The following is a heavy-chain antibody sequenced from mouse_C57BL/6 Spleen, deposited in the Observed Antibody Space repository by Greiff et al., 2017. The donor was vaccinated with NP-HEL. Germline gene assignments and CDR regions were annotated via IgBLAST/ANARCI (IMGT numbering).Heavy chain of an antibody. V-gene: IGHV3-6*01. J-gene: IGHJ4*01. CDR2: ISYDGSN. D-gene: IGHD2-1*01. Sequence: EVQLQQSGPGLVKPSQSLSLTCSVTGYSITSGYYWNWIRQFPGNKLEWMGYISYDGSNNYNPSLKNRISITRDTSKNQFFLTLNSVTTEDTATYYCARDGNGRDYAMDYWGQGTSVTVSS. CDR1: GYSITSGYY. CDR3: ARDGNGRDYAMDY.